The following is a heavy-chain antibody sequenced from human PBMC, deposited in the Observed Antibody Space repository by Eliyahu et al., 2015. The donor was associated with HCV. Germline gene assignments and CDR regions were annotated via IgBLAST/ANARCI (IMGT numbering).Heavy chain of an antibody. CDR1: GFTFXXYS. D-gene: IGHD1-26*01. Sequence: QVQLVESGGGVVQPGRSLRLSCAASGFTFXXYSRHGVRQAPGKGLGWVAVISYDGSNKYYADSVKGRFTISRDNSKNTLYLQMNSLRAEDTAVYYCARGVRGGATRFYYYGMDVWGQGTTVTVSS. CDR3: ARGVRGGATRFYYYGMDV. J-gene: IGHJ6*02. CDR2: ISYDGSNK. V-gene: IGHV3-30-3*01.